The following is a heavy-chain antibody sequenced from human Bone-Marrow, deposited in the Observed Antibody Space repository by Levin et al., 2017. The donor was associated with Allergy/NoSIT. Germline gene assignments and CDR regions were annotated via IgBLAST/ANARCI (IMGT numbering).Heavy chain of an antibody. J-gene: IGHJ3*02. D-gene: IGHD3-10*01. V-gene: IGHV4-59*02. CDR3: ARDRGFYPDI. Sequence: MASETLSLTCSVSGGSVTTYYWSWIRQPPGKGLEWLGYIYYTASTSYNPSLKSRVTISIDTSKNQFSLRLSSVTAADTAMYYCARDRGFYPDIWGQGTMVIVSS. CDR2: IYYTAST. CDR1: GGSVTTYY.